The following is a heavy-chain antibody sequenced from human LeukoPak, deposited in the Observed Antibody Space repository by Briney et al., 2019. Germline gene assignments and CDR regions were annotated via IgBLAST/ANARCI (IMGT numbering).Heavy chain of an antibody. Sequence: GALRLSCVALEFSFETYWMSRVRQAPGKGPEWVANINEDGSEKHYVGSVRGRLTISRDNADNSLHLQMNSLRPEDMAVYYCARGETMDVWGKGTTVTVSS. CDR2: INEDGSEK. J-gene: IGHJ6*03. CDR3: ARGETMDV. CDR1: EFSFETYW. V-gene: IGHV3-7*01. D-gene: IGHD5-24*01.